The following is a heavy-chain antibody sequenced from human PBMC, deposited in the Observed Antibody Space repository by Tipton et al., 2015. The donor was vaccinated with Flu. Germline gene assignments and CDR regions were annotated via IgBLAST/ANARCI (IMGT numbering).Heavy chain of an antibody. CDR3: AREWSGLDT. D-gene: IGHD3-3*01. Sequence: GLVKPSETLSLTCSVSGGSISRGSYYYNWIRQPAGKALEWIGRIYTSGSTNYNPSLESRVTISLDTSKNQFSLRLSSVTAADTAIYYCAREWSGLDTWGQGTMVTVSS. CDR2: IYTSGST. V-gene: IGHV4-61*02. J-gene: IGHJ3*02. CDR1: GGSISRGSYY.